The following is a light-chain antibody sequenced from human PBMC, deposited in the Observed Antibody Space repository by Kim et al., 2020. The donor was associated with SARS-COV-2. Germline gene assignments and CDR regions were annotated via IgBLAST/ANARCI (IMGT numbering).Light chain of an antibody. J-gene: IGKJ1*01. CDR2: AAS. Sequence: DIQMTQSPSSTSESVGDRVTITCRASQDISTWLAWYRLRPGKAPELLIYAASDVQNGVPSRFTGGGSGTHFTLTINSLQPADSAIYYCQQYYSLPPTFGHGTKVEIK. CDR1: QDISTW. CDR3: QQYYSLPPT. V-gene: IGKV1-12*01.